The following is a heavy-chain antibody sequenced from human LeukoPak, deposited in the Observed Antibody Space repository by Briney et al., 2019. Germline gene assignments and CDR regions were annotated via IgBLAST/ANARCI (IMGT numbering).Heavy chain of an antibody. CDR2: ISGSGGST. V-gene: IGHV3-23*01. Sequence: GGSLRLSCAASGFTFSSYAMSWVRQAPGKGLEWVSAISGSGGSTYYADSVKGRFTIPRDNSKNTLYLQMNSLRAEDTAVYYCAKEGALIAATPPYYFDYWGQGTLVTVSS. D-gene: IGHD6-13*01. CDR1: GFTFSSYA. CDR3: AKEGALIAATPPYYFDY. J-gene: IGHJ4*02.